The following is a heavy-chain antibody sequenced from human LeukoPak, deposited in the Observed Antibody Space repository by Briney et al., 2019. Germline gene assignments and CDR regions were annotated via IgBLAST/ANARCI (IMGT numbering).Heavy chain of an antibody. Sequence: GGSLRLSCAASGFTFSSFAMSWVRQAPGHGLEWVSAISGSGGSTYYADSVKGRFTISRDNSKNTLYLQMNSLRAEDTAVYYCANTGTGGWYLGYWGQGTLVTVSS. V-gene: IGHV3-23*01. CDR1: GFTFSSFA. CDR2: ISGSGGST. J-gene: IGHJ4*02. D-gene: IGHD6-19*01. CDR3: ANTGTGGWYLGY.